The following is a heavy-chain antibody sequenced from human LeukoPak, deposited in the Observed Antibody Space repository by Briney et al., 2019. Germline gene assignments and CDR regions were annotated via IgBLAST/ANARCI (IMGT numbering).Heavy chain of an antibody. CDR3: ARVLRYSDWLFDY. CDR1: GGSISSYY. V-gene: IGHV4-59*01. J-gene: IGHJ4*02. D-gene: IGHD3-9*01. CDR2: IYYSGST. Sequence: PSETLSLTCTVSGGSISSYYWSWIRQPPGKGLEWIGYIYYSGSTNYNPSLKSRVTISVDTSKNQFSLKLSSVTAADTAVYYCARVLRYSDWLFDYWGQGTLVTVSS.